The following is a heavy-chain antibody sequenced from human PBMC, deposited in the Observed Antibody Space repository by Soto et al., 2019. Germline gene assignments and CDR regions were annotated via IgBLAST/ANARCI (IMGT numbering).Heavy chain of an antibody. CDR1: GYTFTNND. D-gene: IGHD5-18*01. V-gene: IGHV1-8*01. J-gene: IGHJ5*01. CDR2: MNPGSGDT. Sequence: ASVKVSCKASGYTFTNNDVTWVRQATGQGLEWMGWMNPGSGDTGYAQKFQGRVTMTRDISIATAYMELSSLRSEDTAIYYCARMASFGSFNWFDPWGQGTLVTAPQ. CDR3: ARMASFGSFNWFDP.